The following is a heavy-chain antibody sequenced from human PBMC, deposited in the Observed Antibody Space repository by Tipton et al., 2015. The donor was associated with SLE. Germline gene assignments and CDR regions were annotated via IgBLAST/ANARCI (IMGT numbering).Heavy chain of an antibody. Sequence: TLYLTCTVSGGSISSSGYYWGWIRQPPGKGLEWIGGIYYTSGNAYYNPSLKSRVTISLDTSKNQFSLKMTSVTAVDTAVYYCARPDRYWGQGSLVTVTS. D-gene: IGHD1-14*01. CDR3: ARPDRY. V-gene: IGHV4-39*07. J-gene: IGHJ4*02. CDR2: IYYTSGNA. CDR1: GGSISSSGYY.